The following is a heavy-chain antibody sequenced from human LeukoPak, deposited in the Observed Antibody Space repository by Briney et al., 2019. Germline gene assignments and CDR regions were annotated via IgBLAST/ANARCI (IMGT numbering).Heavy chain of an antibody. D-gene: IGHD2-21*02. CDR3: ARNHIVVVTASLDP. Sequence: SVKVSCKASGGTFSSYAISWVRQAPGQGLECMGGIIPIFGTANYAQKFQCRVTITADESTSTAYMELSGLISEDTAVYYCARNHIVVVTASLDPWGQGTLVTVSS. CDR2: IIPIFGTA. CDR1: GGTFSSYA. J-gene: IGHJ5*02. V-gene: IGHV1-69*13.